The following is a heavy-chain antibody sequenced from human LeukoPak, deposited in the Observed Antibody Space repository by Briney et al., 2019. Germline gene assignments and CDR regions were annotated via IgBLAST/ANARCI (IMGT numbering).Heavy chain of an antibody. D-gene: IGHD1-26*01. Sequence: SETLSLTCAVYGGSFSGYYWSWIRQPPGKGLEWIGEINRSGSTNYNPSLKSRVTISVDTSKNQFSLKLSSVTAADTAVYYCAGQWELRYYGMDVWGQGTTVTVSS. CDR2: INRSGST. CDR1: GGSFSGYY. J-gene: IGHJ6*02. V-gene: IGHV4-34*01. CDR3: AGQWELRYYGMDV.